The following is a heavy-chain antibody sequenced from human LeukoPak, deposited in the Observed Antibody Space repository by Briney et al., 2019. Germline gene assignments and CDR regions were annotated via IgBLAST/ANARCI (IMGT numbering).Heavy chain of an antibody. CDR1: GGSISSGSYY. V-gene: IGHV4-61*02. D-gene: IGHD5-18*01. Sequence: PSETLSLTCTVSGGSISSGSYYWSWIRQPAGKGLEWIGRIYTSGSTNYNPSLKSRVTISVDTSKNQFSLKLSSVTAADTAVYYWARGSHRHSYGDYWGQGTLVTVSS. CDR2: IYTSGST. CDR3: ARGSHRHSYGDY. J-gene: IGHJ4*02.